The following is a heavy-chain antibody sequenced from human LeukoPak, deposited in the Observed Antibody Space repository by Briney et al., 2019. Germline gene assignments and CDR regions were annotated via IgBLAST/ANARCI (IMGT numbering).Heavy chain of an antibody. Sequence: PSETLSLTCTVSGDSISSYYWSWIRQPAGKGLEWIGRIYTSGSTNSNPSLKSRVTMSVDTSKNQFSLKLSSVTAADTAVYYCAKEGDFWSGYPLDYWGQGTLVTVSS. V-gene: IGHV4-4*07. D-gene: IGHD3-3*01. CDR3: AKEGDFWSGYPLDY. CDR2: IYTSGST. J-gene: IGHJ4*02. CDR1: GDSISSYY.